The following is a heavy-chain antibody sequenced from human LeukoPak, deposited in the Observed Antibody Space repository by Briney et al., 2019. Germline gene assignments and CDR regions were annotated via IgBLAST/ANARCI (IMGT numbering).Heavy chain of an antibody. CDR1: GFTFSSYS. CDR3: ARENHGYFDY. Sequence: PGGSLRLSCAASGFTFSSYSMNWVRQAPGKGLEWVSSISSSSSYIYYADSVKGRFTISRDNAKNSLYLQMNSLRAEDTVVYYCARENHGYFDYWGQGTLVTVSS. J-gene: IGHJ4*02. D-gene: IGHD1-14*01. V-gene: IGHV3-21*01. CDR2: ISSSSSYI.